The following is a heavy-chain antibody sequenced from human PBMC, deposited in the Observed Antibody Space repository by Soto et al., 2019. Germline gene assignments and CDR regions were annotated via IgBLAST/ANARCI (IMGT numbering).Heavy chain of an antibody. CDR2: IIPILGTA. CDR1: GGTFSSYA. J-gene: IGHJ4*02. D-gene: IGHD3-9*01. Sequence: GASVKVSCKASGGTFSSYAISWVRQAPGQGLEWMGGIIPILGTANYAQKFQGRVTITADESTSTAYMELSSLRSEDTAVYYCASLGGLTPMDYWGQGTLVTVSS. CDR3: ASLGGLTPMDY. V-gene: IGHV1-69*13.